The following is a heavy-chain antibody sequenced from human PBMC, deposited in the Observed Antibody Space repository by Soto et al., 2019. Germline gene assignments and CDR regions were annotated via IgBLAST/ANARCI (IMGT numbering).Heavy chain of an antibody. D-gene: IGHD6-6*01. CDR3: AKDDYPYSSSSFGY. V-gene: IGHV3-9*01. Sequence: GGSLRLSCAASGFTFDDYAMHWVRQAPGKGLEWVSGISWNSGSIGYADSVKGRFTISRDNAKNSLYLQIKSLRAEDTALYYCAKDDYPYSSSSFGYWGQGT. J-gene: IGHJ4*02. CDR2: ISWNSGSI. CDR1: GFTFDDYA.